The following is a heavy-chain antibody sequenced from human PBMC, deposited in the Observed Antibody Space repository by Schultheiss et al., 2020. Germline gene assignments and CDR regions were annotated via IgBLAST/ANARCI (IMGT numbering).Heavy chain of an antibody. J-gene: IGHJ1*01. CDR1: GFTFSSYA. V-gene: IGHV3-23*01. Sequence: GGSLRLSCAPSGFTFSSYAMSWVRQAPGKGLEWVSVISGSGGSTDYADSVKGRFTISRDNSKNTLYLQMNSLRAEDTAIYYCANEYSNSPDSWGQGTLVTVSS. CDR2: ISGSGGST. D-gene: IGHD1-26*01. CDR3: ANEYSNSPDS.